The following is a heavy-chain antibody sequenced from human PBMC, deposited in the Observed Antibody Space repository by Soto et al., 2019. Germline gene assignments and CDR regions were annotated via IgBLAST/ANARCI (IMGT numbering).Heavy chain of an antibody. CDR1: GGTFSSYT. CDR2: IIPILGIA. J-gene: IGHJ4*02. D-gene: IGHD6-6*01. CDR3: ARVYSSSDKQFDY. Sequence: SVKVSCKASGGTFSSYTISWVRQAPGQGLEWMGRIIPILGIANYAQKFQGRVTITADKSTSTAYMELSSLRSEDTAVYYCARVYSSSDKQFDYWGQGTLVTVSS. V-gene: IGHV1-69*02.